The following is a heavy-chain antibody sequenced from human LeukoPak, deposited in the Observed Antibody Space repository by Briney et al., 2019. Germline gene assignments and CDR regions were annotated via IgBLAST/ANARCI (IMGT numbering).Heavy chain of an antibody. J-gene: IGHJ4*02. CDR2: IYSSGST. Sequence: SETLSLTCRVSGASINSGSNYWGWIRQPPGKTLEWIGSIYSSGSTYYNPSLKSRVIIMIDTPKNHFSLKLSSVTAADTAVYYCARSITMVRGVIISGSYFDYWGQGTLVTVSS. V-gene: IGHV4-39*07. CDR1: GASINSGSNY. D-gene: IGHD3-10*01. CDR3: ARSITMVRGVIISGSYFDY.